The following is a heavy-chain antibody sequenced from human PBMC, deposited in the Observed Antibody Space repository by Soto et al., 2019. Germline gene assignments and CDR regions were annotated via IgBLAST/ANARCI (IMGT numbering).Heavy chain of an antibody. CDR1: GYTFTGYF. V-gene: IGHV1-69*13. CDR3: ARDKSMVVAATNNWFDP. D-gene: IGHD2-15*01. Sequence: SVKVSCKASGYTFTGYFMHWVRQAPGQGLEWMGGIIPYFGGANYAQKFQGRVTITGDESTSTAYMELSSLRSEDTAVYYCARDKSMVVAATNNWFDPWGQGTLVTVSS. J-gene: IGHJ5*02. CDR2: IIPYFGGA.